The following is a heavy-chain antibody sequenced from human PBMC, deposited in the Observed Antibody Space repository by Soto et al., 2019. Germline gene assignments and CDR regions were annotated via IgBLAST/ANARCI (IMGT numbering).Heavy chain of an antibody. D-gene: IGHD3-10*01. CDR3: ARYYYGSGSQYYYYYGMDV. Sequence: GESLKISCKGSGYSFTSYWISWVRQMPGKGLEWMGRIDPSDSYTNYSPSFQGHVTISADKSISTAYLQWSSLKASDTAMYYCARYYYGSGSQYYYYYGMDVWGQGTTVTVSS. CDR1: GYSFTSYW. V-gene: IGHV5-10-1*01. CDR2: IDPSDSYT. J-gene: IGHJ6*02.